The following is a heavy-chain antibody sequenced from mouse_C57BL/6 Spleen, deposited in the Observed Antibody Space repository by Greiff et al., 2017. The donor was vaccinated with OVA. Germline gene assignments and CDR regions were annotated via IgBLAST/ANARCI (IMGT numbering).Heavy chain of an antibody. CDR3: ARLDYYGSSPLYAMDY. J-gene: IGHJ4*01. D-gene: IGHD1-1*01. CDR2: ILPGSGST. CDR1: GYTFTGYW. Sequence: VKLVESGAELMKPGASVKLSCKATGYTFTGYWIEWVKQRPGHGLEWIGEILPGSGSTNYNEKFKGKATFTADTSSNTAYMQLSSLTTEDSAIYYCARLDYYGSSPLYAMDYWGQGTSVTVSS. V-gene: IGHV1-9*01.